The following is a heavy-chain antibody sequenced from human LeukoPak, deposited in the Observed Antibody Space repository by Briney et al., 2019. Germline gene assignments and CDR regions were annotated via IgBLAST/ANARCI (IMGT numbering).Heavy chain of an antibody. CDR1: GGTFSSYA. V-gene: IGHV1-69*06. J-gene: IGHJ5*01. CDR3: ARDGGGYHGSGSYYNWFDS. D-gene: IGHD3-10*01. CDR2: IIPIFGTA. Sequence: SVKVSCKASGGTFSSYAISWVRQAPGQGLEWMGGIIPIFGTANYAQKFQGRVTITADKSTSTAYMELSSLRSEDTAVYYCARDGGGYHGSGSYYNWFDSWGQGILVTVSS.